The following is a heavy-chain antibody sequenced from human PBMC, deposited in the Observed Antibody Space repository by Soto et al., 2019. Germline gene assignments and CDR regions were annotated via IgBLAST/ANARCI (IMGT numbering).Heavy chain of an antibody. CDR2: IYYSGST. Sequence: QLQLQESGPGLVKPSETLSLTCTVSGGSISSSSYYWGWIRQPPGKGLEWIGSIYYSGSTYYNPSLKSRVTISVDTSKNQFSLKLSSVTAADTAVYYCIGLRYFDWLLSGGFDYWGQGTLVTVSS. CDR3: IGLRYFDWLLSGGFDY. D-gene: IGHD3-9*01. V-gene: IGHV4-39*01. CDR1: GGSISSSSYY. J-gene: IGHJ4*02.